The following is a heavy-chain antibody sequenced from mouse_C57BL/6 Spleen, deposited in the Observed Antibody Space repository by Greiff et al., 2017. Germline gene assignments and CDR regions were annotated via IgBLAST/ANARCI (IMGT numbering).Heavy chain of an antibody. J-gene: IGHJ1*03. CDR1: GYTFTSYW. Sequence: QVQLQQPGAELVKPGASVKMSCKASGYTFTSYWITWVKQRPGQGLEWIGGIYPGSGSTNYNEKFKSKATLTVDTSSSTAYMQLSSLTSEDSAVYYCARSEYYGSSPYWYFDVWGTGTTVTVSS. CDR2: IYPGSGST. V-gene: IGHV1-55*01. CDR3: ARSEYYGSSPYWYFDV. D-gene: IGHD1-1*01.